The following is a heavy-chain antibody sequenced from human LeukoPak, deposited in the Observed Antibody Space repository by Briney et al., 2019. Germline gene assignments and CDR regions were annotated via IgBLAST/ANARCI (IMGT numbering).Heavy chain of an antibody. CDR1: GGTFSSYA. V-gene: IGHV1-69*05. J-gene: IGHJ3*01. CDR2: IIPIFGTA. Sequence: SVKVSCKASGGTFSSYAISWVRQAPGQGLEWMGGIIPIFGTANYAQKFQGRVTITTDEPTSTAYMELSSLRSEDTAVYYCARGRRYYSDSSGPRIDAFDVWGQGTMVTVSS. D-gene: IGHD3-22*01. CDR3: ARGRRYYSDSSGPRIDAFDV.